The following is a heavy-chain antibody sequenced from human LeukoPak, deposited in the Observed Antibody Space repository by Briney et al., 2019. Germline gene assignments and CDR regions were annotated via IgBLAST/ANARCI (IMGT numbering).Heavy chain of an antibody. D-gene: IGHD2-2*01. CDR1: GFTFSSYG. CDR3: ATQKRYCSSTSCYADYYGMDV. CDR2: ISYVGSNK. Sequence: GRSLRLSCAASGFTFSSYGMHWVRQAPGKGLEWVAVISYVGSNKYYADSVKGRFTISRDNSKNTLYLQMNSLRAEDTAVYYCATQKRYCSSTSCYADYYGMDVWGKGTTVTVSS. J-gene: IGHJ6*04. V-gene: IGHV3-30*03.